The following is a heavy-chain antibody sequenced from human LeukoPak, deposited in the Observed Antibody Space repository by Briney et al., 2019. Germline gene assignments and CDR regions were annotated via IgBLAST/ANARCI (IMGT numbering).Heavy chain of an antibody. Sequence: PGGSLRLSCAASGFTFSSYGMHWVRQAPGKGLEWVAFIRYDGSNKYYADSVKGRFTISRDNSKNTLYLQMNSLRAEDTAVYYCAKVDGSGSYPYYYYYMDVWGKGTTVTISS. D-gene: IGHD3-10*01. CDR3: AKVDGSGSYPYYYYYMDV. V-gene: IGHV3-30*02. CDR1: GFTFSSYG. CDR2: IRYDGSNK. J-gene: IGHJ6*03.